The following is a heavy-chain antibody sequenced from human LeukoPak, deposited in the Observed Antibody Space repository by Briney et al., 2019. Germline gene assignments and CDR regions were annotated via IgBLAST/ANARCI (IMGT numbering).Heavy chain of an antibody. J-gene: IGHJ3*02. D-gene: IGHD3-10*01. CDR3: ARGVRAFDI. CDR1: GYSFTTNW. CDR2: IYPGDSDT. Sequence: GESLKISCKGSGYSFTTNWIGWVRQMPGRGLEWMGIIYPGDSDTRYSPSFQGLVTISADKSINTAYLQWSSLKASDTAMYYCARGVRAFDIWGQGTMVTVSS. V-gene: IGHV5-51*01.